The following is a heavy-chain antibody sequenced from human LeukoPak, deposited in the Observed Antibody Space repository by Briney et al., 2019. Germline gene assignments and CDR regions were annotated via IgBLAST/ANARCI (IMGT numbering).Heavy chain of an antibody. CDR2: IIPIFGTA. Sequence: SVKVSCKASGGTFSSYAISWVRQAPGQGLEWMGGIIPIFGTANYAQKFQGRVTITADESTSAAYMELSSLRSEDTAVYYCARGDCSSTSCYADYYYYYGMDVWGQGTTVTVSS. D-gene: IGHD2-2*01. V-gene: IGHV1-69*13. CDR3: ARGDCSSTSCYADYYYYYGMDV. J-gene: IGHJ6*02. CDR1: GGTFSSYA.